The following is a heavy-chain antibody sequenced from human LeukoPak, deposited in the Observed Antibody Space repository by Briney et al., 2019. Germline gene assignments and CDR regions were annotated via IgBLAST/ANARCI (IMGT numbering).Heavy chain of an antibody. V-gene: IGHV4-39*07. CDR1: GGSISSSSYY. J-gene: IGHJ2*01. Sequence: SETLSLTCTVSGGSISSSSYYWGWIRQPPGKGLEWIGSIYYSGSTYYNPSLKSRVTISVDTSKNQFSLKLSSVTAADTAVYYCARELVGATTNWYFDLWGRGTLVTVSS. CDR3: ARELVGATTNWYFDL. D-gene: IGHD1-26*01. CDR2: IYYSGST.